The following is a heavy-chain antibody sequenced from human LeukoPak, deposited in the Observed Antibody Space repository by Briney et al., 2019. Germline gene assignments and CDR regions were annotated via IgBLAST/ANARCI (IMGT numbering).Heavy chain of an antibody. CDR1: GFTFSSYS. Sequence: GGSLRLSCAASGFTFSSYSMNWVRQAPGKGLEWVSSISSSSSYIYYADSVKGRFTISRDNAKNSLYLQMNSLRAEDTAVYYCASLHRRITIFGVVSSNAEYFQHWGQGTLVTVSS. CDR3: ASLHRRITIFGVVSSNAEYFQH. CDR2: ISSSSSYI. D-gene: IGHD3-3*01. V-gene: IGHV3-21*01. J-gene: IGHJ1*01.